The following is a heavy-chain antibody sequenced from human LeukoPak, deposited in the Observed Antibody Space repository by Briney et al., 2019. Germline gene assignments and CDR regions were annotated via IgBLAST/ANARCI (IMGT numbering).Heavy chain of an antibody. D-gene: IGHD3-16*02. CDR2: INHSGST. Sequence: SETLSLTCAVYGGSFSGYYWSWIRQPPGKGLEWIGEINHSGSTNYNPSLKSRVTISVDTSKNQFSLKLSSVTAADTAVYYCARGGVWGSYRPSKAIDYWGQGTLVTVSS. V-gene: IGHV4-34*01. J-gene: IGHJ4*02. CDR3: ARGGVWGSYRPSKAIDY. CDR1: GGSFSGYY.